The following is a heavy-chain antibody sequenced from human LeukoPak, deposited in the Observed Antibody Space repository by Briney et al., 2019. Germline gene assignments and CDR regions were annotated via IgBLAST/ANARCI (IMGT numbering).Heavy chain of an antibody. J-gene: IGHJ3*02. V-gene: IGHV1-18*04. Sequence: ASVKVSCKASGYTFTNHYIHWVRQAPGQGLEWMGWISGYNGNTNYAQKLQGRVTMTTDTSTSTAYMELRSLRSDDTAVYYCASLGWELPESTGDAFGIWGQGTMVTVSS. CDR1: GYTFTNHY. D-gene: IGHD1-26*01. CDR2: ISGYNGNT. CDR3: ASLGWELPESTGDAFGI.